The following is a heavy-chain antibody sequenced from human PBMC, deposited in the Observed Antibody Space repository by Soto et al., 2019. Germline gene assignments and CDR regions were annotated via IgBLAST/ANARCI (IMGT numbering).Heavy chain of an antibody. CDR1: GGTFSSYA. CDR2: INPIFGTA. Sequence: QVQLVQSGAEVKTPGPSVKVSCKASGGTFSSYAISWVRQAPGQGLAWLGGINPIFGTANYAQKFQGRVTITADESTSTAYMGLSSLRSEDTAVYYCARTAGYYYYGMDVWCQGATVTVSS. V-gene: IGHV1-69*01. J-gene: IGHJ6*02. CDR3: ARTAGYYYYGMDV.